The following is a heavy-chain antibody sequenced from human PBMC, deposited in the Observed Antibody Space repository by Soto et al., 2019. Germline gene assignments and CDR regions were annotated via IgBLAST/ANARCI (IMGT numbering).Heavy chain of an antibody. Sequence: QVQLVQSGPEVKMPGASVKVSCETSGYTFTTYDITWVRQAPGQGLEWMGWISTFNGDTKYEEKLQDRVTMTTDTFTATAYMELRSLGSDDTAVYYCARGYCADDICYYFDFWGQGTLVTVSS. D-gene: IGHD2-8*01. J-gene: IGHJ4*02. CDR3: ARGYCADDICYYFDF. CDR2: ISTFNGDT. CDR1: GYTFTTYD. V-gene: IGHV1-18*01.